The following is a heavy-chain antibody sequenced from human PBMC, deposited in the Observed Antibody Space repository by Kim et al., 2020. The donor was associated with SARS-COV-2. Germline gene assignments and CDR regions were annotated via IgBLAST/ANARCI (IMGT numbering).Heavy chain of an antibody. D-gene: IGHD3-10*01. J-gene: IGHJ6*02. CDR1: GFTFDDYA. CDR3: ANGAMVREPYYYYGMDV. Sequence: GGSLRLSCAASGFTFDDYAMHWVRQAPGKGLEWVSGISWNSGSIGYADSVKGRFTISRDNAKNSLYLQMNSLRAEDTALYYCANGAMVREPYYYYGMDVWGQGTTVTVSS. V-gene: IGHV3-9*01. CDR2: ISWNSGSI.